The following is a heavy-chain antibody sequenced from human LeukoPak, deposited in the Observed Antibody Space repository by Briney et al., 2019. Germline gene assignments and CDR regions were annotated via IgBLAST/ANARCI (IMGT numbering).Heavy chain of an antibody. CDR3: ARSYVVVPAAIPTQLDY. Sequence: ASVKVSCKASGYTFTSYGISWVRQAPGQGLEWMGWISAYNGNTNYAQKLQGRVTMTTDTSTSTAYMELRSLRSDDTAVYYCARSYVVVPAAIPTQLDYWGQGTLVTVSS. V-gene: IGHV1-18*01. CDR1: GYTFTSYG. J-gene: IGHJ4*02. CDR2: ISAYNGNT. D-gene: IGHD2-2*02.